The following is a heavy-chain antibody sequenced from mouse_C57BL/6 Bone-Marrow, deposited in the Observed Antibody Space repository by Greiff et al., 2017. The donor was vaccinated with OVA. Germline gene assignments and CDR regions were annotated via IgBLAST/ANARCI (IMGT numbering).Heavy chain of an antibody. CDR3: AREELDYGGDY. D-gene: IGHD1-1*01. Sequence: VQLQESGAELARPGASVKLSCKASGYTFTSYGISWVKQRTGQGLEWIGEIYPRSGNTYYNETFKGKATLTADKASSPAYMELRSLTSEDSAVYFCAREELDYGGDYWGQGTSVTVSS. V-gene: IGHV1-81*01. J-gene: IGHJ4*01. CDR1: GYTFTSYG. CDR2: IYPRSGNT.